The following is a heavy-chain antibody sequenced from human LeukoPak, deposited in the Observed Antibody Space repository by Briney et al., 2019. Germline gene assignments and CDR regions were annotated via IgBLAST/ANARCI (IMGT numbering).Heavy chain of an antibody. Sequence: PSETLSLTCAVSGYSISSGYYGGWIRQPPGKGLEWIGSIYHSGSTYYNPSLKSRVTISVDTSKNQFSLKLSSVTAADTAVYYCARHGEWFTSSFDYWGQGTLVTVSS. J-gene: IGHJ4*02. CDR1: GYSISSGYY. CDR2: IYHSGST. CDR3: ARHGEWFTSSFDY. D-gene: IGHD3-3*01. V-gene: IGHV4-38-2*01.